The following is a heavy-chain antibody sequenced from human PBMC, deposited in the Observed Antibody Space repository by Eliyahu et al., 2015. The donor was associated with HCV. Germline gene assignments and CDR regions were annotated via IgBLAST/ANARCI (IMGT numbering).Heavy chain of an antibody. CDR1: GXSFSGYY. V-gene: IGHV4-34*01. CDR3: ARGERAAAAPFDY. CDR2: IXHSGXT. D-gene: IGHD6-13*01. J-gene: IGHJ4*02. Sequence: QVQLQQWGAGLLKPSETLSLTCAVYGXSFSGYYWXXIRQPPGKGLEWIGEIXHSGXTNYNPSLXSRVTISVDTSKNQFSLKLSSVTAADTAVYYCARGERAAAAPFDYWGQGTLVTVSS.